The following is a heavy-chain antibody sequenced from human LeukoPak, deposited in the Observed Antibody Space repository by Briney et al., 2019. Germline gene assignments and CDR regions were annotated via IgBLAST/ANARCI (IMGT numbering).Heavy chain of an antibody. Sequence: SETLSLTCTVSGGSISSSSYYWGWIRQPPGTGLEWIGSIYYSGSTYYNPSLKSRVTISVDTSKNQFSLKLSSVTAADTAVYYCAAPSGSYDSSGYYYPFDYWGQGTLVTVSS. V-gene: IGHV4-39*01. CDR2: IYYSGST. CDR3: AAPSGSYDSSGYYYPFDY. J-gene: IGHJ4*02. CDR1: GGSISSSSYY. D-gene: IGHD3-22*01.